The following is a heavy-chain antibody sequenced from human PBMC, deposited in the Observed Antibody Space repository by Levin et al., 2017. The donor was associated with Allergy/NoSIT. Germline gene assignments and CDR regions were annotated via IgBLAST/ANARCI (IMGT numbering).Heavy chain of an antibody. CDR3: ARKQRVSGSLPTLFDY. CDR2: ISSSSSTI. CDR1: GFTFSSYS. V-gene: IGHV3-48*01. D-gene: IGHD2-21*02. Sequence: GESLKISCAASGFTFSSYSMNWVRQAPGKGLEWVSYISSSSSTIYYADSVKGRFTISRDNAKNSLYLQMNSLRAEDTAVYYCARKQRVSGSLPTLFDYWGQGTLVTVSS. J-gene: IGHJ4*02.